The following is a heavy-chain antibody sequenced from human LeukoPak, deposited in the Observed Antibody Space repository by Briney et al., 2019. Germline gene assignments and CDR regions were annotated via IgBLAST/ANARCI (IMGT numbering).Heavy chain of an antibody. V-gene: IGHV3-30*03. D-gene: IGHD7-27*01. CDR3: AGGWGSGDY. J-gene: IGHJ4*02. Sequence: PGGSLRLSCVASGFTFSSYGMYWVRQAPGKGLERVAVVSYDGRYRYYADSVKGRFTISRDNSKNTLSLQMDSLRAEDTAVYYCAGGWGSGDYWGQGTLVTVSS. CDR2: VSYDGRYR. CDR1: GFTFSSYG.